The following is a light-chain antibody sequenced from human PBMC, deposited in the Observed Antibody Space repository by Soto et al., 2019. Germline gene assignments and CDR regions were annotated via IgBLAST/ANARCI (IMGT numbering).Light chain of an antibody. J-gene: IGLJ1*01. V-gene: IGLV2-8*01. CDR2: EVS. CDR1: SSDVGGYNY. Sequence: QSALTQPPSASGSPGQSVTISCTGTSSDVGGYNYVSWYQQNPGKAPKLMIYEVSKRPSGVPDRFSGSKSDNTASLTVSGLQAEDEAYYYCSSYAGSNNYDFGTGTKVTVL. CDR3: SSYAGSNNYD.